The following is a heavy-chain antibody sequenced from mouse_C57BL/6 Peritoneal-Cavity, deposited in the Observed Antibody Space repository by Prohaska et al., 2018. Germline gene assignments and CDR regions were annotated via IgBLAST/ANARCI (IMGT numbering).Heavy chain of an antibody. J-gene: IGHJ2*01. CDR2: INPNIGGT. CDR3: ARYDYDFDY. Sequence: HGKSLEWIGDINPNIGGTSYNQKFKGKATLTVDKSSSTAYMELRSLTSEDSAVYYCARYDYDFDYWGQGTTLTVSS. D-gene: IGHD2-4*01. V-gene: IGHV1-26*01.